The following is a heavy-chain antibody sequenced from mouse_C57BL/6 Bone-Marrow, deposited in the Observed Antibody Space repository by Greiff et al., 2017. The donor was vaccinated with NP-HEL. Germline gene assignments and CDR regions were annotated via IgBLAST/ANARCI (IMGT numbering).Heavy chain of an antibody. Sequence: QVQLQQSGPELVKPGASVKISCKASGYAFSSSWMNWVKQRPGKGLEWIGRIYPGDGDTNYNGKFKGNATLTADKSSSTAYMQLSSLTSEDSAVYFCAELGDWYFDVWGTGTTVTVSS. D-gene: IGHD4-1*01. J-gene: IGHJ1*03. CDR2: IYPGDGDT. V-gene: IGHV1-82*01. CDR3: AELGDWYFDV. CDR1: GYAFSSSW.